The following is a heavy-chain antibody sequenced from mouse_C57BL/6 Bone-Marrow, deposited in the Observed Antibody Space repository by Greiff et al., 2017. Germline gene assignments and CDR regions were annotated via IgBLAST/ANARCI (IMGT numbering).Heavy chain of an antibody. CDR2: IYPGDGDT. CDR1: GYAFSSSW. J-gene: IGHJ3*01. Sequence: QVQLQQSGPELVKPGASVKISCKASGYAFSSSWMNWVKQRPGKGLEWIGRIYPGDGDTNYNGKFKGKATLTADKSSSTAYMQLSSLTSEDSAVYVCARTELIWASFAYWGQGTLVTVSA. V-gene: IGHV1-82*01. CDR3: ARTELIWASFAY. D-gene: IGHD1-3*01.